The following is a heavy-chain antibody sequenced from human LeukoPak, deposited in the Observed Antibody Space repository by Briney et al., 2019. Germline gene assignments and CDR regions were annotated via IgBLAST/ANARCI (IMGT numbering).Heavy chain of an antibody. CDR3: ARPNDSGWPLGVMDV. V-gene: IGHV1-18*01. D-gene: IGHD6-19*01. CDR2: ISAYNGNT. Sequence: ASVKVSCKASGYTFTSYAISWVRQAPGQGLEWMGWISAYNGNTNYAQKFQGRVTMTTDASTTTAYMELRSLRSDDTPVYYCARPNDSGWPLGVMDVWGQGTTVTVSS. CDR1: GYTFTSYA. J-gene: IGHJ6*02.